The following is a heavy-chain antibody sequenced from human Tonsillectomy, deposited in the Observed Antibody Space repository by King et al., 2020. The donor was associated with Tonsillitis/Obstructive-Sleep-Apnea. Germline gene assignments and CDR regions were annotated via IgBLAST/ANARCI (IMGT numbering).Heavy chain of an antibody. CDR1: GGTFSSYA. D-gene: IGHD6-13*01. Sequence: QLVQSGAGVKKPGSSVKVSCKASGGTFSSYAISWVRQATGQGLEWMVGIIPIFGTANYAQKFQGRVTITADDSTSTAYMELSSLRSEDTAVYYCAGGSSWNYYYYMDVWGKGTTVTVSS. CDR2: IIPIFGTA. V-gene: IGHV1-69*12. J-gene: IGHJ6*03. CDR3: AGGSSWNYYYYMDV.